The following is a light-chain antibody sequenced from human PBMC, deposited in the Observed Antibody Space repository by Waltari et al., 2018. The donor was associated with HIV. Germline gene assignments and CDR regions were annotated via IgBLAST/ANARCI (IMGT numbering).Light chain of an antibody. CDR1: SSDVGGYNY. J-gene: IGLJ2*01. Sequence: QSALTQPRSVSGSPGQSVTISCTGTSSDVGGYNYVSWYHQHPGKAPKLMIYDVSKRPSGVPDRFSGSKSGNAASLTISGLQAEDEADYYCCSYARSYTLVFGGGTKLTVL. CDR2: DVS. V-gene: IGLV2-11*01. CDR3: CSYARSYTLV.